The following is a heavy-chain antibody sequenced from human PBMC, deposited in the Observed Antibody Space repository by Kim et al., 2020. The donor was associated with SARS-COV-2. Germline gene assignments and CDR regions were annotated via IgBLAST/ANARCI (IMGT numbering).Heavy chain of an antibody. V-gene: IGHV1-58*02. CDR1: GFTFTSSA. J-gene: IGHJ6*02. Sequence: SVKVSCKASGFTFTSSAMQWVRQARGQRLEWIGWIVVGSGNTNYAQKFQERVTITRDMSTSTAYMELGSLRSEDTAVYYCAAYPHYDILTGHYYYYYGMDVWGQGTTVTVSS. CDR3: AAYPHYDILTGHYYYYYGMDV. CDR2: IVVGSGNT. D-gene: IGHD3-9*01.